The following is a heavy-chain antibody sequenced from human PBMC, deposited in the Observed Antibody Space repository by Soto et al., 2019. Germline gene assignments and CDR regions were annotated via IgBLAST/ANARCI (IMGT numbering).Heavy chain of an antibody. CDR3: AKDDPTSHYESCFDY. J-gene: IGHJ4*02. Sequence: QVQLVESGGGVVQPGRSLRLSCAASGFTFSSYGMHWVRQAPGKGLEWVAVISYDGSNKYYADSVKGRFTISRDNSKNTLYLQMNSLRAEDTAVYYCAKDDPTSHYESCFDYWGQGTLVTVSS. V-gene: IGHV3-30*18. CDR2: ISYDGSNK. D-gene: IGHD3-22*01. CDR1: GFTFSSYG.